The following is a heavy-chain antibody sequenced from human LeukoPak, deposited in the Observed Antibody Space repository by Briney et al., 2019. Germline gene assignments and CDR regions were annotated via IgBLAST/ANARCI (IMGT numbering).Heavy chain of an antibody. CDR1: GFTFSDYY. V-gene: IGHV3-23*01. J-gene: IGHJ6*02. CDR3: TIFGVGPMDV. D-gene: IGHD3-3*01. Sequence: GGSLRLSCAASGFTFSDYYMSWVRQAPGKGLEWVSAISGSGGSTYYADSVKGRFTISRDNSKNTLYLQMNSLRAEDTAVYYVTIFGVGPMDVWGQGTTVTVSS. CDR2: ISGSGGST.